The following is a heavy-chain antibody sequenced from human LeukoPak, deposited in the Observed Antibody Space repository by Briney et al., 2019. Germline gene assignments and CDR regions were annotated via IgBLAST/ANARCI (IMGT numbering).Heavy chain of an antibody. V-gene: IGHV3-48*03. Sequence: GGSLRLSCAASGLTFSSYEMNWVRQAPGKGLEWVSYIGTSSTTIYYADSVKGRFTTSRDNAKNSLYLQMNSLRDEDTAVYYCARHDYGGNSGDSWGQGTLVTVSS. D-gene: IGHD4-23*01. CDR2: IGTSSTTI. CDR3: ARHDYGGNSGDS. J-gene: IGHJ4*02. CDR1: GLTFSSYE.